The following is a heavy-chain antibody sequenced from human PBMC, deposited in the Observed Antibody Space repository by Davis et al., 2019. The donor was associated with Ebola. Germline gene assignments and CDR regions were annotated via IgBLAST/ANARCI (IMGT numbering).Heavy chain of an antibody. CDR3: AKDKGSGYYNEADMNNFYYYYAMDV. J-gene: IGHJ6*04. CDR2: ISWHTVKT. V-gene: IGHV3-9*01. CDR1: GFTFGDYA. D-gene: IGHD5-12*01. Sequence: SLKISCEASGFTFGDYAMHWVRQPPGQGLEWVASISWHTVKTGYSDSVKGRFTISRDNAKKSLYLEMNNVKLEDAASYYCAKDKGSGYYNEADMNNFYYYYAMDVWGKGTTVTVSS.